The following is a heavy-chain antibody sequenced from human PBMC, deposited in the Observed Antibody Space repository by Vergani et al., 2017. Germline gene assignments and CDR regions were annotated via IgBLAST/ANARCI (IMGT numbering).Heavy chain of an antibody. D-gene: IGHD2-21*02. CDR2: IIPNFGKA. CDR3: GESERAYCGGYCYGFDY. V-gene: IGHV1-69*01. Sequence: QVQLVQSGAEVKKPGSSVKVSCKASGGTFSSYAISWVRQAPGQGLEWMGGIIPNFGKANYAQKFQGRVTITADESTSTAYVELSSRRSEETAVYYCGESERAYCGGYCYGFDYWGQGTLVTVSS. J-gene: IGHJ4*02. CDR1: GGTFSSYA.